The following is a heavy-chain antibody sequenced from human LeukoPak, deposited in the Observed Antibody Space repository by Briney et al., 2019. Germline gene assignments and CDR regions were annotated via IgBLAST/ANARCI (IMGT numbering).Heavy chain of an antibody. Sequence: GASVKVSCKASGYTFTGYYMHWVRQAPGQGLEWMGWINPNSGGTNYAQKFQGRVTMTRDTSISTAYMELSRLRSDDTAVYYCARDSMAGSRWGYYGMDVWGQGTTVTVSS. CDR2: INPNSGGT. CDR3: ARDSMAGSRWGYYGMDV. CDR1: GYTFTGYY. J-gene: IGHJ6*02. V-gene: IGHV1-2*02. D-gene: IGHD5-24*01.